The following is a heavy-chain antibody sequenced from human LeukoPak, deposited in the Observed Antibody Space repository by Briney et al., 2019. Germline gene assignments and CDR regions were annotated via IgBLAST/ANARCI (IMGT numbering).Heavy chain of an antibody. CDR2: ISSSGTNK. Sequence: GGSLRLSCAASGFTFGDYYMGWVRQAPGKGLEWVSYISSSGTNKLYPDSVKGRSTISRDNARNSLCLQFNSLTAGDTAVYYCARALHDAFDIWGQGTKVTVSS. CDR3: ARALHDAFDI. V-gene: IGHV3-11*01. CDR1: GFTFGDYY. J-gene: IGHJ3*02.